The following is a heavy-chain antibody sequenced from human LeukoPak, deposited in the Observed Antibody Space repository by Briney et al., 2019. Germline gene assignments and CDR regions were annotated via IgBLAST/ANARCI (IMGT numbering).Heavy chain of an antibody. J-gene: IGHJ4*02. CDR2: ISWNRGSI. CDR3: AKVGPYCGGDCYSIPLYFDY. D-gene: IGHD2-21*02. V-gene: IGHV3-9*01. CDR1: GFTFYDYA. Sequence: QAGGSLRLSCAACGFTFYDYAMHWVRHAPGKGLEGGSGISWNRGSIGYADSVKGRFTISRDNAKNSLYLQMNSLRAEDTALYYCAKVGPYCGGDCYSIPLYFDYWGQGTLVTVSS.